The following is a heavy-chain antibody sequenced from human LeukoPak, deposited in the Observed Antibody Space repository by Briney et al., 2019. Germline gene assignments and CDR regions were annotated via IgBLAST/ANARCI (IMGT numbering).Heavy chain of an antibody. V-gene: IGHV4-4*07. J-gene: IGHJ4*02. Sequence: SETLSLTCTVSGGSIRSSYWSWFRQPAGKGLEWIGRIYTSGSTNYNPSLKSRVTMSLDTSKNHFSLNLRSVTAADTAVYFCATDDYDSAVYSYWGQGTPVTVSS. CDR1: GGSIRSSY. CDR3: ATDDYDSAVYSY. D-gene: IGHD3-22*01. CDR2: IYTSGST.